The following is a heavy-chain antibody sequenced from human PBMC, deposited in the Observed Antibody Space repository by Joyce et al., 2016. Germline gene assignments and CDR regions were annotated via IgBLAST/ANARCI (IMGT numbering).Heavy chain of an antibody. CDR1: RFTVSNAW. D-gene: IGHD4-23*01. CDR3: TADLPGGISDYFDY. Sequence: EVQVVESGGDLVQPGESLRLSCAASRFTVSNAWMSWVRPAQGKGREWIARMKSKAAGGTTEYAAPVKGRCTISRDDANNMLYLQMNSLKTEDTAVYYCTADLPGGISDYFDYWGQGTLVTVSS. J-gene: IGHJ4*02. V-gene: IGHV3-15*01. CDR2: MKSKAAGGTT.